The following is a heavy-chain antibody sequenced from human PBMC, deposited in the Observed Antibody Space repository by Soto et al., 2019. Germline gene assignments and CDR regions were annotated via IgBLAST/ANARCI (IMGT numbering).Heavy chain of an antibody. D-gene: IGHD6-13*01. V-gene: IGHV3-23*01. J-gene: IGHJ4*02. CDR3: AKGYSYNWYDYFDY. Sequence: EVQLLESGGDFVQPGGSLRLSCAASGLTFSTYAMIWVRQAPGKGLEWVSGISGCGGGDKTYYADSVTGRFTISRDNSKNTLTLRMNSLRAEDTAVYYCAKGYSYNWYDYFDYWGQGTLVTVSS. CDR2: ISGCGGGDKT. CDR1: GLTFSTYA.